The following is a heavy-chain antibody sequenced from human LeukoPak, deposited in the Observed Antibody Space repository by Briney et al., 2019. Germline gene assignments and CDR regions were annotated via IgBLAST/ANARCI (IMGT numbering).Heavy chain of an antibody. CDR3: ANPYYYDSSGYGNFDY. CDR2: ISYDGSNK. V-gene: IGHV3-30*18. J-gene: IGHJ4*02. D-gene: IGHD3-22*01. CDR1: GFTFSSYG. Sequence: GGSLRLSCAASGFTFSSYGMHWVRQAPGKGLEWVAVISYDGSNKYYADSVKGRFTISRDNSKNTLYLQMNSLRAEDTAVYYCANPYYYDSSGYGNFDYWGQGTLVTVSS.